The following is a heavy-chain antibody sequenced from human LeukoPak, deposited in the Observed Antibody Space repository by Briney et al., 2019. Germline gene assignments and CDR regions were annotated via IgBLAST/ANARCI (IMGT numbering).Heavy chain of an antibody. D-gene: IGHD2-21*01. CDR2: IYYSGST. J-gene: IGHJ6*02. V-gene: IGHV4-31*03. CDR3: AREERIVSYGMDV. CDR1: GGSISSGGYY. Sequence: KPSETLSLTCTVSGGSISSGGYYWSWIRQHPGKGLEWIGYIYYSGSTYYNPSLKSRVTISVDTSKNQFSLKLSSVTAADTAVYYCAREERIVSYGMDVWGQGTTVTVSS.